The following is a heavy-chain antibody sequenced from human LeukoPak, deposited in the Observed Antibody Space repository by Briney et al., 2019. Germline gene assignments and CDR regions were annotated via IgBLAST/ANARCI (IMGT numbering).Heavy chain of an antibody. Sequence: PGGSLRLSCAASGFTFSGSWMHWVRQAPGKGLVWVSRIGGGGSTTTYADSVKGRFTISRDNAKNTLYLQMNSLSAEDTAVYYCARENIAASDNLDNWGQGNLVTVSS. CDR1: GFTFSGSW. D-gene: IGHD6-6*01. J-gene: IGHJ4*02. CDR2: IGGGGSTT. V-gene: IGHV3-74*01. CDR3: ARENIAASDNLDN.